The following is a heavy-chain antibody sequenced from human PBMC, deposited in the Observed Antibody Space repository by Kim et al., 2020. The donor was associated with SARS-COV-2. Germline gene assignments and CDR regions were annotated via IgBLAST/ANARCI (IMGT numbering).Heavy chain of an antibody. D-gene: IGHD4-17*01. Sequence: SETLSLTFTVSGGSISSSSYYWGWIRQPPVKGLQWIGSIYYSGCTYYNPSLKSQVTISVDTSNNQFSLQLSSVTAADTAVNYCARRTYGDSSWSFDLWGRGTLVTVSS. V-gene: IGHV4-39*01. CDR1: GGSISSSSYY. J-gene: IGHJ2*01. CDR3: ARRTYGDSSWSFDL. CDR2: IYYSGCT.